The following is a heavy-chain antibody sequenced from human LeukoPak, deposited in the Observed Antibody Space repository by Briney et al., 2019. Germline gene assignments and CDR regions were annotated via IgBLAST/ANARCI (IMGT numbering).Heavy chain of an antibody. J-gene: IGHJ4*02. CDR3: ARGRGSSSMGYFDY. CDR1: GGSISSGGYY. V-gene: IGHV4-31*03. D-gene: IGHD1-26*01. CDR2: IYYSGST. Sequence: SETLSLTCTVSGGSISSGGYYWSWIRQHPGKGLEWIGYIYYSGSTYYNPSLKSRVTISVDTSKNQFSLKLSSVTAADTAVYNCARGRGSSSMGYFDYWGQGTLVTVSS.